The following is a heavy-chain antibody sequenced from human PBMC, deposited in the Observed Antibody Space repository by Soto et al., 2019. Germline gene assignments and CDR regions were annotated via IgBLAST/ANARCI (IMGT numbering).Heavy chain of an antibody. V-gene: IGHV4-59*01. J-gene: IGHJ4*02. CDR1: GGSISSYY. Sequence: PSETLSLTCTVSGGSISSYYWSWIRQPPGKGLEWIGYIYYSGSTNYNPSLKSRVTISVDTSKNQFSLKLSSVTAEDTAVYYCAKDFFSGQETRYYFDYWGQGTLVTVSS. D-gene: IGHD6-19*01. CDR3: AKDFFSGQETRYYFDY. CDR2: IYYSGST.